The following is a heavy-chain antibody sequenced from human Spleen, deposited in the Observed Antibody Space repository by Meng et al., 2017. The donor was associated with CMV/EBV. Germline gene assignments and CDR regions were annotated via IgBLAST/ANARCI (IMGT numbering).Heavy chain of an antibody. V-gene: IGHV3-11*04. Sequence: LSLTCAASGFSFSDYYMSWIRQAPGKGLEWVSYITSSGKNIYDADSVKGRFTISRDNAKNSLYLQMNSLRAEDTAVYYCARDMRITMVRGSDYYYGMDVWGQGTTVTVSS. D-gene: IGHD3-10*01. CDR1: GFSFSDYY. J-gene: IGHJ6*02. CDR3: ARDMRITMVRGSDYYYGMDV. CDR2: ITSSGKNI.